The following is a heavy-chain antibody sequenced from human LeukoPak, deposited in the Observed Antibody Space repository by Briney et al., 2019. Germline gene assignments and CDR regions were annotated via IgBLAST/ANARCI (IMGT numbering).Heavy chain of an antibody. CDR1: GFTFSNAW. CDR3: TTDPTTRTFDY. J-gene: IGHJ4*02. CDR2: IKTKADGGTT. D-gene: IGHD1-1*01. V-gene: IGHV3-15*01. Sequence: GGSLRLSCAASGFTFSNAWMSWVRQAPGKGLEWVGRIKTKADGGTTDYAAPVKGRFTISTDDSKNTLYLQMNSLKTEDTAVYYCTTDPTTRTFDYWGQGTLVTVSS.